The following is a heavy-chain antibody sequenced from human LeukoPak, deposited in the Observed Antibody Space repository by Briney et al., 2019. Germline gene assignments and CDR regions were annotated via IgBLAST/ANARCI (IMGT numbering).Heavy chain of an antibody. CDR1: GGSINSGGHY. V-gene: IGHV4-61*08. J-gene: IGHJ1*01. CDR3: AREVRWGSYVSAEYFQH. D-gene: IGHD1-26*01. Sequence: PSETLSLTCTVSGGSINSGGHYWSWIRQPPGKGLEWIGYIYYSGSTNYNPSLKSRVTMSVDTSKNQFSLKLNSVTAADTAVYYCAREVRWGSYVSAEYFQHWGQGTLVTVSS. CDR2: IYYSGST.